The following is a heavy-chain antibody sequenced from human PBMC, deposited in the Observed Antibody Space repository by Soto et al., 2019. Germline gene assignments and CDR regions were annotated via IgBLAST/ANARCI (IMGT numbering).Heavy chain of an antibody. J-gene: IGHJ2*01. CDR2: ISYDGSNK. D-gene: IGHD2-21*02. CDR3: ARDGGGIFCGGACYPWYFDL. CDR1: GFTFSSYA. V-gene: IGHV3-30-3*01. Sequence: QVQLVESGGGVVQPGRSLRLSCAASGFTFSSYAMHWVRQAPGKGLEWVAVISYDGSNKYYADSVKGRFTISRDNSKNPLYLQMNSLRAEDTAVYYCARDGGGIFCGGACYPWYFDLWGRGTLVTVSS.